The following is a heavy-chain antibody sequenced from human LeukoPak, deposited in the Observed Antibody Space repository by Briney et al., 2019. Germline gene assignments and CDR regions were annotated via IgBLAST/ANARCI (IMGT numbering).Heavy chain of an antibody. Sequence: GGSLRLACAVSGFTVTSEYMSWVRRAPGRGLEWVALIFGGGSAYYADSVKGRFTVSRDKAENTFYLHMNRLRAEDTAVYYCTTGFTAASHDGYWGQGTLVTVSS. CDR2: IFGGGSA. V-gene: IGHV3-66*01. D-gene: IGHD2-15*01. J-gene: IGHJ4*02. CDR3: TTGFTAASHDGY. CDR1: GFTVTSEY.